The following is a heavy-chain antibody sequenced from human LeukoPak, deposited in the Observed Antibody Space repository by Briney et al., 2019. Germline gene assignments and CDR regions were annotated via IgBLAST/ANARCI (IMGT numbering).Heavy chain of an antibody. CDR2: ISSSGSTI. CDR1: GGSFSGYY. CDR3: ARSSGSYSWDPYYFDY. J-gene: IGHJ4*02. Sequence: PSETLSLTCAVYGGSFSGYYWSWIRQAPGKGLEWASYISSSGSTIYYADSVKGRFTISRDNAKNSLYLQMNSLRAEDTPVYYCARSSGSYSWDPYYFDYWGQGTLVTVSS. V-gene: IGHV3-11*04. D-gene: IGHD1-26*01.